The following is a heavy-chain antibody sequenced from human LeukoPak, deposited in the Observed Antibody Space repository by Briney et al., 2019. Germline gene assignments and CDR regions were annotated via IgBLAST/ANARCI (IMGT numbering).Heavy chain of an antibody. D-gene: IGHD2-21*02. V-gene: IGHV3-23*01. Sequence: PGGTLRLSCAASGFTFSSYGMSWVRQAPGKGLEWVSAISGSGSSTYYADSVKGRFTISRDNSKNTLYLQMNSLRAEDTAVYYCAKDQGDIVVVTAILGSDYYMDVWGKGTTVTISS. J-gene: IGHJ6*03. CDR3: AKDQGDIVVVTAILGSDYYMDV. CDR1: GFTFSSYG. CDR2: ISGSGSST.